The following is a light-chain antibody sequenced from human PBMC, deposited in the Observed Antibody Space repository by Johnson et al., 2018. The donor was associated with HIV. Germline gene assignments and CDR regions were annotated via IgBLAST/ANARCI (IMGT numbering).Light chain of an antibody. CDR1: YSNIGNNY. Sequence: QSVLTQPPSVSAAPGQKVTISCSGSYSNIGNNYVSWYQQVPGTAPKLLIYDNDKRPSGIPDRFSASKSGTSATLGITGLQTGAEADYYCGTWDSSLSAGVFGAGTKVTVL. CDR3: GTWDSSLSAGV. V-gene: IGLV1-51*01. CDR2: DND. J-gene: IGLJ1*01.